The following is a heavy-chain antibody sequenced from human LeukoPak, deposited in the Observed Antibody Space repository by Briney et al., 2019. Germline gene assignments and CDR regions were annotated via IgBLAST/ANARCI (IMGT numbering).Heavy chain of an antibody. CDR2: MNPNSGNA. D-gene: IGHD6-6*01. CDR1: GYTFTSYD. Sequence: VASVNVSCKASGYTFTSYDINWVRQATGQGLERMGWMNPNSGNAGYAQKFQGRVSLTRNTSISTAYMELSSLRSEDTAVYYCASGEQLVPDYWGQGTLVTVSS. J-gene: IGHJ4*02. V-gene: IGHV1-8*01. CDR3: ASGEQLVPDY.